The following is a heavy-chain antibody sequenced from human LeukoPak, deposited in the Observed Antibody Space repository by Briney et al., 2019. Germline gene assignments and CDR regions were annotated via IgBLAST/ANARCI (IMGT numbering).Heavy chain of an antibody. CDR1: GFTFSSYW. CDR3: ARGAKWAYYFDY. CDR2: IDLDGSST. Sequence: GGSLRLSCAASGFTFSSYWMHWVRQAPGKGLVWVSRIDLDGSSTNYADSVKGRFTISRDNAKDTLYLHMNSLTAEDTAVYYCARGAKWAYYFDYWGQGTLVTVSS. D-gene: IGHD1-26*01. J-gene: IGHJ4*02. V-gene: IGHV3-74*01.